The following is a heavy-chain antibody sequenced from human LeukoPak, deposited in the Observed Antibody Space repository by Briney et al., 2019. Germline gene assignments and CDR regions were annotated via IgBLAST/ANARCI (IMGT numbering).Heavy chain of an antibody. CDR1: GGSFSGYY. Sequence: SETLSLTCAVYGGSFSGYYWGWIRQPPGKGLEWIGEINHSGSTNYNPSLKSRVTISVDTSKNQFSLKLSSVTAADTAVYYCARCVAGYYYYYYMDVWGKGTTVTISS. CDR2: INHSGST. V-gene: IGHV4-34*01. CDR3: ARCVAGYYYYYYMDV. J-gene: IGHJ6*03. D-gene: IGHD5/OR15-5a*01.